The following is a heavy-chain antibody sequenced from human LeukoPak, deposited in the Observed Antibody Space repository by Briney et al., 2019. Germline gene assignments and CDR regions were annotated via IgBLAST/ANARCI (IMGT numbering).Heavy chain of an antibody. D-gene: IGHD3-22*01. J-gene: IGHJ4*02. Sequence: PGGSLRLSCAASGFIFRSYSMKWVRQAPGKGLEWFSYISSSSSTIYYADSVKGRFTISRDNAKNTLYLQMNSLRAEDTAVYYCARAHYYDSSGPALDYWGLGTLVTVSS. CDR2: ISSSSSTI. V-gene: IGHV3-48*04. CDR1: GFIFRSYS. CDR3: ARAHYYDSSGPALDY.